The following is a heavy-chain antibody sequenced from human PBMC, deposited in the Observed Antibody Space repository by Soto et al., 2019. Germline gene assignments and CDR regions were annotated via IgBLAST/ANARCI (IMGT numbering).Heavy chain of an antibody. V-gene: IGHV3-9*01. CDR1: GFTFDDYA. Sequence: GWSLRLSCAASGFTFDDYAMHWVRQVPGKGLEWVSGINWNSGSIGYGDSVKGRFAISRDNAKNSLHLQMNGLSAEDTAFYYCVKDESINWYSGHFRHWGQGTLVTVS. J-gene: IGHJ1*01. CDR3: VKDESINWYSGHFRH. CDR2: INWNSGSI. D-gene: IGHD6-13*01.